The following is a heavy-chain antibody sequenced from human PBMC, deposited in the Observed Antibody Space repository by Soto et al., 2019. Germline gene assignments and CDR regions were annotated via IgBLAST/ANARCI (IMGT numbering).Heavy chain of an antibody. CDR3: ARDKYFYDGSGPMESDYYYYGMDV. CDR2: ISGSGVST. D-gene: IGHD3-22*01. Sequence: PGGSLRLSCAASGFTFTNYGMGRVRQAPGKGLEWVSTISGSGVSTYYADSVKGRFTISRDNAKNALYLQMNSLRDEDTAVYYCARDKYFYDGSGPMESDYYYYGMDVWGQGTTVTVSS. V-gene: IGHV3-23*01. J-gene: IGHJ6*02. CDR1: GFTFTNYG.